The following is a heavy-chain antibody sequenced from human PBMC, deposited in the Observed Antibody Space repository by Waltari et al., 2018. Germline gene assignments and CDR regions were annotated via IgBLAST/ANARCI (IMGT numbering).Heavy chain of an antibody. V-gene: IGHV1-2*02. Sequence: QVQVVQSGAEVKKPGASVKVSCQTSGYTLIDFHIHWVRQAPGQGLEWMGWINTDSGGTKYAQRFQDRVTITWDTSISTAYMQMSRLRSDDTAVYYCAFEPTGSGAYPNWGQGTPVTVFS. D-gene: IGHD3-10*01. CDR1: GYTLIDFH. CDR3: AFEPTGSGAYPN. J-gene: IGHJ4*02. CDR2: INTDSGGT.